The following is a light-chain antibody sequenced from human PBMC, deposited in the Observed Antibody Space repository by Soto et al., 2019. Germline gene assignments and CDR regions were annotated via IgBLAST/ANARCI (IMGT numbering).Light chain of an antibody. J-gene: IGKJ2*01. Sequence: EIVLTQSPGTLSLSPGERAALSCRASQSVSSNYLAWYQQRPGQAPSLLIYGASSRAPGIPDRFSGSGSGTDFTLTISRLEPEDFAVYYCQQYGSSPPYTFGQGTKLETK. V-gene: IGKV3-20*01. CDR2: GAS. CDR3: QQYGSSPPYT. CDR1: QSVSSNY.